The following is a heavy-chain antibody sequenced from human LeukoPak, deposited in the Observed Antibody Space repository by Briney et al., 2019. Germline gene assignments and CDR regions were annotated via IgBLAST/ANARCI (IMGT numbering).Heavy chain of an antibody. J-gene: IGHJ3*02. CDR3: AKSYDAAQPSAFDI. D-gene: IGHD5-12*01. V-gene: IGHV3-9*03. CDR1: GFTFDDYA. CDR2: ISWNSGSI. Sequence: PGRSLRLSCAASGFTFDDYAMHWVRQAPGKGLEWVSGISWNSGSIGYADSVKGRFTISRDNAKNSLYLQMNSLRAEDMALYYCAKSYDAAQPSAFDIWGQGTMVTVSS.